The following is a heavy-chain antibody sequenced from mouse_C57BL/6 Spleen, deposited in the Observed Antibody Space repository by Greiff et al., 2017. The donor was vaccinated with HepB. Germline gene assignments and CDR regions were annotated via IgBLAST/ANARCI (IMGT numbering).Heavy chain of an antibody. D-gene: IGHD2-2*01. CDR2: IDPETGGT. Sequence: QVQLQQSGAELVRPGASVTLSCKASGYTFTDYEMHWVKQTPVHGLEWIGAIDPETGGTAYNQKFKGKAILTADKYSSTAYMELRSLTSEDSAVYYCTGYGHYFDYWGQGTTLTVSS. CDR3: TGYGHYFDY. CDR1: GYTFTDYE. J-gene: IGHJ2*01. V-gene: IGHV1-15*01.